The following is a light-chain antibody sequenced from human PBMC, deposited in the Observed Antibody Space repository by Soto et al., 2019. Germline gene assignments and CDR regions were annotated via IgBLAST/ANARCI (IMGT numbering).Light chain of an antibody. CDR2: GAS. J-gene: IGKJ5*01. V-gene: IGKV3-20*01. Sequence: ENVLTQSPGTLSLSPGERATLSCRASQSVVRNYLAWFQQKSGQAPRLVIYGASSRAAGIPDRLSGSGSGTDFTLTISRLEPEDFAVYYCQQYATSPITFSQGTRLEI. CDR3: QQYATSPIT. CDR1: QSVVRNY.